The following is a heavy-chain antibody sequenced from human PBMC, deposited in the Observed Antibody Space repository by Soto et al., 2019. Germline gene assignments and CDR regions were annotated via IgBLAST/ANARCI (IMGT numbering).Heavy chain of an antibody. D-gene: IGHD1-26*01. V-gene: IGHV1-2*02. Sequence: DAVKGSCNAEGDTVTAHYIHWVRHAPGQGFERMGWINPKSGGTNYPQKFQGRVTMTRDTSLRTVYMTLTRLTSDDTSLYYCARDLENGGGSEGFDYWGPGILVTVSS. CDR3: ARDLENGGGSEGFDY. J-gene: IGHJ4*02. CDR2: INPKSGGT. CDR1: GDTVTAHY.